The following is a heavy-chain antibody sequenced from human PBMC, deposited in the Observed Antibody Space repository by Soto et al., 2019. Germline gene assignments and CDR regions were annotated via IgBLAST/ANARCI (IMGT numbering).Heavy chain of an antibody. CDR1: GVSISTYY. D-gene: IGHD2-15*01. J-gene: IGHJ4*02. CDR3: EKDDAGGFGY. Sequence: AETLSLTCTVSGVSISTYYWNWIRQPAGKGLEWIGRIYTSGSANYNPSLKSRVTMSIDTSRNQLTLYTGAVTAADSGVYDCEKDDAGGFGYWGQGTLVTVSS. V-gene: IGHV4-4*07. CDR2: IYTSGSA.